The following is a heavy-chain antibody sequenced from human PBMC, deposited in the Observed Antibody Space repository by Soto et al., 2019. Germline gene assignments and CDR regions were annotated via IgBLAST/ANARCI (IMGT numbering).Heavy chain of an antibody. Sequence: GVSLRLSCAASGFTFSSYAMHWVRQAPGKGLEWVAVISYDGSNKYYADSVKGRFTISRDNSKSTLYLQMNSLRAEDTAVHYCASIGSYHPIPFPWGQGTLVTVSS. CDR1: GFTFSSYA. CDR2: ISYDGSNK. J-gene: IGHJ4*02. CDR3: ASIGSYHPIPFP. V-gene: IGHV3-30-3*01. D-gene: IGHD1-26*01.